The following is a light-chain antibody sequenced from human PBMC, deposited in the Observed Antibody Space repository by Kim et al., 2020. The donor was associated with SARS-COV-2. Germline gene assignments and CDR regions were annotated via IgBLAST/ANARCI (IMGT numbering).Light chain of an antibody. V-gene: IGLV2-14*03. CDR1: SSDVGGYNY. CDR3: SSYTSSSTFV. J-gene: IGLJ2*01. Sequence: GQSVTISCTGTSSDVGGYNYVSWYQQHPGKAPKLMIYDVSNRPSGVSNRFSGSKSGNTASLTISGLQAADEADYYCSSYTSSSTFVFGGGTQLTVL. CDR2: DVS.